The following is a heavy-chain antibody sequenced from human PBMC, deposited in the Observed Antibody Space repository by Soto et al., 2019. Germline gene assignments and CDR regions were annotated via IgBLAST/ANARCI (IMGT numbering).Heavy chain of an antibody. J-gene: IGHJ4*02. D-gene: IGHD1-26*01. CDR1: GFTFSSYA. CDR3: AKGLYSGSYFDY. Sequence: EVQLLESGGGLVQPGGSLRLSCAASGFTFSSYAMTWVRQAPGKGLEWVSAISGSGGSTYYADSVKGQFTISRDNSKNTLYLRMNSLRAEDTAVYYCAKGLYSGSYFDYWGQGTLVTVSS. CDR2: ISGSGGST. V-gene: IGHV3-23*01.